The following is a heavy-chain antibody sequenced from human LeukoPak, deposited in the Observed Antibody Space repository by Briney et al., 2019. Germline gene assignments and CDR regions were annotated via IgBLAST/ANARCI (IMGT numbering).Heavy chain of an antibody. CDR1: GGSFSGYY. Sequence: NPSETLSLTCAVYGGSFSGYYWSWIRQPPGKGPEWIGEINHSGSTNYNPSLKSRVTISVDTSKNQFSLKLSSVTAADTAVYYCARAQRDLGAKDFDYWGQGTLVTVSS. D-gene: IGHD5-24*01. CDR2: INHSGST. CDR3: ARAQRDLGAKDFDY. V-gene: IGHV4-34*01. J-gene: IGHJ4*02.